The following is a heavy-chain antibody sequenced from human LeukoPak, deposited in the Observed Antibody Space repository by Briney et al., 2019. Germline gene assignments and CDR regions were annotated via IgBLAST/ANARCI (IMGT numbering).Heavy chain of an antibody. CDR3: AKIDYYDSSGPFDY. CDR1: GFTFSSYA. D-gene: IGHD3-22*01. CDR2: ISGSGGST. Sequence: GGSLRLSCAAPGFTFSSYAMSWVRQAPGKGLEWVSAISGSGGSTYYADSVKGRFTISRDNSKNTLYLQMNSLRAEDTAVYYCAKIDYYDSSGPFDYCGQGTLVTVSS. V-gene: IGHV3-23*01. J-gene: IGHJ4*02.